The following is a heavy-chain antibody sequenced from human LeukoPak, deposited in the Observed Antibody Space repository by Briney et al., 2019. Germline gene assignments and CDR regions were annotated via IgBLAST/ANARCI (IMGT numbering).Heavy chain of an antibody. D-gene: IGHD2-21*01. J-gene: IGHJ4*02. CDR1: GCTFTTYA. V-gene: IGHV3-30-3*01. Sequence: GGSLRLSCAASGCTFTTYAMHWVRQAPGKGLEWVAVISYDGADKYYADSVKGRFTVSRDNSRSTLYLQMNNLRAEDTAVYYCARDLIASGPGLFDYWGQGTLVTVSS. CDR2: ISYDGADK. CDR3: ARDLIASGPGLFDY.